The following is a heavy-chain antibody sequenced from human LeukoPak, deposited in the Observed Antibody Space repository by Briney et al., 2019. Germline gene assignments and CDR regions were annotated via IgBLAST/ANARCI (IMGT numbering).Heavy chain of an antibody. Sequence: PSETLSLTCIVSGGSISSSSYYWGWIRQPPGKGLEWIGSIYYSGSTYYNPSLKSRVTISVDTSKNQFSLKLSSVTAADTAVYYCARRARSDAFDIWDQGTMVTVSS. CDR3: ARRARSDAFDI. J-gene: IGHJ3*02. CDR2: IYYSGST. CDR1: GGSISSSSYY. V-gene: IGHV4-39*01. D-gene: IGHD3-10*01.